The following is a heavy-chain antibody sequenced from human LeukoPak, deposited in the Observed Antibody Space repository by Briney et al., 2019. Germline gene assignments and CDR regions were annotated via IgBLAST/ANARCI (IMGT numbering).Heavy chain of an antibody. J-gene: IGHJ3*02. CDR3: ARDCSGGSCYGSFDI. Sequence: PSETLSLTCTVSGASIRSGDYYWSWIRQPPGKGLEWIGYIYDSGSTYYNPSLKSRITISVDTSENRFSLKLSSVTATDTAVYYCARDCSGGSCYGSFDIWGQGTMVTVSS. V-gene: IGHV4-30-4*01. D-gene: IGHD2-15*01. CDR1: GASIRSGDYY. CDR2: IYDSGST.